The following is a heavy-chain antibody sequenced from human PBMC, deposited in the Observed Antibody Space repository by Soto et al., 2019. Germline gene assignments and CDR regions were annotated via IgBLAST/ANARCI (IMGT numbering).Heavy chain of an antibody. Sequence: ASVKVSRKASGYTFNSYCISWVRQAPGQGLEWMGWISAYNGNTNYAQKLQGRVTMTTDTSTSTAYMELRSLRSDDTAVYYCAREEEQWVVRSFDSWGQGRLGAVS. J-gene: IGHJ5*01. D-gene: IGHD6-19*01. CDR1: GYTFNSYC. V-gene: IGHV1-18*01. CDR2: ISAYNGNT. CDR3: AREEEQWVVRSFDS.